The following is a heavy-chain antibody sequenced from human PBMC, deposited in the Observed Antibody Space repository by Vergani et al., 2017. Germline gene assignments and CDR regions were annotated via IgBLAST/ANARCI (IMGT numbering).Heavy chain of an antibody. Sequence: VQLVESGGGVVQPGRSLRLSCAASGFTFSSYAMHWVRQAPGKGLEWVSSISSSSSYIYYADSVKGRFTISRDNAKNSLYLQMNSLRAEDTAVYYCARDETIAAAGEGVYYYGMDVWGQGTTVTVSS. J-gene: IGHJ6*02. CDR2: ISSSSSYI. D-gene: IGHD6-13*01. V-gene: IGHV3-21*01. CDR1: GFTFSSYA. CDR3: ARDETIAAAGEGVYYYGMDV.